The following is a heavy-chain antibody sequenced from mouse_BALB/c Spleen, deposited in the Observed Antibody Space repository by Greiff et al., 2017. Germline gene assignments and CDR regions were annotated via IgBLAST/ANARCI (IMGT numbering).Heavy chain of an antibody. J-gene: IGHJ3*01. CDR2: IYPGDGDT. CDR1: GYTFTSYW. V-gene: IGHV1-87*01. CDR3: ARSRDSRGFAY. D-gene: IGHD3-3*01. Sequence: QLQQSGAELARPGASVKLSCKASGYTFTSYWMQWVKQRPGQGLEWIGAIYPGDGDTRYTQKFKGKATLTADKSSSTAYMQLSSLASEDSAVYYCARSRDSRGFAYWGQGTLVTVSA.